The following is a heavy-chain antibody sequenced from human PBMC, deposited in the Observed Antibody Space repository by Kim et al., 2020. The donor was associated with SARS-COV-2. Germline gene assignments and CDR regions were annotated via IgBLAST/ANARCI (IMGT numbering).Heavy chain of an antibody. CDR1: GGSVSSGSYY. V-gene: IGHV4-61*01. CDR2: IYYSGST. CDR3: ARSHGSGSYYNGGWFDP. D-gene: IGHD3-10*01. J-gene: IGHJ5*02. Sequence: SETLSLTCTVSGGSVSSGSYYWSWIPQPPGKGLEWIGYIYYSGSTNYNPSLKSRATISVDTSKNPFSLKLSSVTAADTAVYYCARSHGSGSYYNGGWFDPWGQGTLVTVSS.